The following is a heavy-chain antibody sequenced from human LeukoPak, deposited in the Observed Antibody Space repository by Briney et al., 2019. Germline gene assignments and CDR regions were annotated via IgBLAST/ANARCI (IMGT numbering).Heavy chain of an antibody. V-gene: IGHV4-59*01. CDR2: IYYSGST. D-gene: IGHD6-19*01. CDR3: ARYSSGWSLDY. CDR1: GGPISSYY. Sequence: PSETLSLTCTVSGGPISSYYWRWIRQPPGKGLEWIGYIYYSGSTNYNPSLKSRVTISVDTSKNQFSLKLSSVTAADTAVYYCARYSSGWSLDYWGQGTLVTVSS. J-gene: IGHJ4*02.